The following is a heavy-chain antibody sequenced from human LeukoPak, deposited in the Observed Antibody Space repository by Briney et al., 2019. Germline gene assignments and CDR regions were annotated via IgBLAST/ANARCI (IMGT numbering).Heavy chain of an antibody. CDR3: ARFTTTTTSPPYYFDY. V-gene: IGHV4-34*01. CDR1: GGSFSGYY. Sequence: SETLSLTCAVYGGSFSGYYWSWIRQPPGKGLEWIGEINHSGSTNYNPSLKSRVTISVDTSKNQFSLKLSSVPAADTAVYYCARFTTTTTSPPYYFDYWGQGTLVTVSS. D-gene: IGHD4-17*01. J-gene: IGHJ4*02. CDR2: INHSGST.